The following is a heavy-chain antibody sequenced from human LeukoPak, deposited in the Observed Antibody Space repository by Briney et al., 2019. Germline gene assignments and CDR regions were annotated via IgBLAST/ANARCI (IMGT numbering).Heavy chain of an antibody. CDR1: GGSISSYY. Sequence: SETLSLTCTVSGGSISSYYWSWIRQPPGKGLEWIGYIYYSGSTNYNPSLKSRVTISVDTSKNQFSLKLSSVTAADTAVYYCARLSAIWYGMDVWGQGTTVTVSS. V-gene: IGHV4-59*08. CDR3: ARLSAIWYGMDV. CDR2: IYYSGST. J-gene: IGHJ6*02. D-gene: IGHD6-25*01.